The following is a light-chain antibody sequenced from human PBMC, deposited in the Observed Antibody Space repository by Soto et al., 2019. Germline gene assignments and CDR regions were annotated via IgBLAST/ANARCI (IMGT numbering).Light chain of an antibody. CDR1: QGISSY. Sequence: AIRMTQSPSSFSASTGDRVTITCRASQGISSYLAWYQQKPGKAPKLLIYAGSTLQSGVPSRLSGSGSGTDFTLTFSCLQSEDFATYYCQQYYSYPPTFGQGTKLEIK. CDR3: QQYYSYPPT. J-gene: IGKJ2*01. V-gene: IGKV1-8*01. CDR2: AGS.